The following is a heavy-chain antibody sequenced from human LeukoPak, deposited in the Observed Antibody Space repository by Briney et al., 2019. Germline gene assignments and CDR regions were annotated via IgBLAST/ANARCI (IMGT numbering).Heavy chain of an antibody. V-gene: IGHV1-18*01. CDR3: ARDSLNYYDSSGYDY. Sequence: ASVKVSCKASGYTFTSYGISWVRQAPGQGLEWMGWISAYNGNTNYAQKFQGRVTMTRNTSISTAYMELSSLRSEDTAVYYCARDSLNYYDSSGYDYWGQGTLVTVSS. J-gene: IGHJ4*02. D-gene: IGHD3-22*01. CDR2: ISAYNGNT. CDR1: GYTFTSYG.